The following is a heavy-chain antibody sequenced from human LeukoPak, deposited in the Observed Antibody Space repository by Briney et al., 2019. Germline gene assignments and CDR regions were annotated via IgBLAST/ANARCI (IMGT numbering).Heavy chain of an antibody. Sequence: ASVTVSFMPSGGTFSSYAISWVRQAPGQGLEWIGDIIPIFDTANYAQKFQGRVTITADESATTSYMELSSLRSEDTAVYYCARDATVRGPYGGHHFYSYMDVWGKGTTVTISS. CDR1: GGTFSSYA. CDR3: ARDATVRGPYGGHHFYSYMDV. V-gene: IGHV1-69*01. J-gene: IGHJ6*03. CDR2: IIPIFDTA. D-gene: IGHD3-10*01.